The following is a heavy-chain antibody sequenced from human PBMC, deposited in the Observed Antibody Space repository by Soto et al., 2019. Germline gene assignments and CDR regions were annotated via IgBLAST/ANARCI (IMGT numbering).Heavy chain of an antibody. D-gene: IGHD3-9*01. CDR1: GGSISSSSYY. CDR3: ARQEARERYDILTGYYNY. V-gene: IGHV4-39*01. Sequence: SETLSLTCTVSGGSISSSSYYWGWIRQPPGKGLEWIGSIYYSGSTYYNPSLKSRVTISVDTSKNQFSLKLSSVTAADTAVYYCARQEARERYDILTGYYNYWGQGTLVTVSS. CDR2: IYYSGST. J-gene: IGHJ4*02.